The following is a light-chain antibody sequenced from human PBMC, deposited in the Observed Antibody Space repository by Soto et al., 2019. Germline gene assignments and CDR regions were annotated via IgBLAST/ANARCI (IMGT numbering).Light chain of an antibody. CDR3: LQTYSPPGT. Sequence: DIQMTQSPSTLSASVGDRVTITCRASQSISSWLAWYQQKPGKAPKLLIYDASSLESGVPSRFSGSGSGTEFTLTISSLQPDDFATYYCLQTYSPPGTFGQGTKVEIK. CDR2: DAS. CDR1: QSISSW. J-gene: IGKJ1*01. V-gene: IGKV1-5*01.